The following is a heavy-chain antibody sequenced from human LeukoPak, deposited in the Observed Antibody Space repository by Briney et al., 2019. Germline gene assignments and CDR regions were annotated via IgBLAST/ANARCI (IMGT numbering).Heavy chain of an antibody. Sequence: GGSRRLSCAASGFTFSSYAMSWVRQAPGKGLEWVSAISGSGGSTYYADSVKGRFTISRDNSKNTLYLQMNSLRAEDTAVYYCAKDIVVVVAATIGMDVWGKGTTVTVSS. CDR2: ISGSGGST. CDR1: GFTFSSYA. D-gene: IGHD2-15*01. V-gene: IGHV3-23*01. CDR3: AKDIVVVVAATIGMDV. J-gene: IGHJ6*04.